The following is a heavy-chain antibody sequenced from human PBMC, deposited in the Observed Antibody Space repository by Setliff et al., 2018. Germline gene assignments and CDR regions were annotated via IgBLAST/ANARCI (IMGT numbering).Heavy chain of an antibody. J-gene: IGHJ4*02. V-gene: IGHV7-4-1*02. CDR3: AREKLYGGYDY. CDR2: INTNTGNP. CDR1: GYTFSRSA. D-gene: IGHD5-12*01. Sequence: ASVKVSCKASGYTFSRSAMTWVRQAPGQGLEWMGWINTNTGNPTYAQGFTGRFVFSLDTSVSTAYLQISSLKAEDTAVYYCAREKLYGGYDYWGQGTLVTVSS.